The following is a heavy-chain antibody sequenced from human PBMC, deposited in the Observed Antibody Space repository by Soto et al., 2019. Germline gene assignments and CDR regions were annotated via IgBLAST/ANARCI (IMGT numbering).Heavy chain of an antibody. J-gene: IGHJ6*02. Sequence: QVQLVESGGGVVQPGRSLRLSCAASGFTFSSYAMHWVRQAPGKGLEWVAVISYDGSNKYYADSVKGRFTISRDNSKNTLYLQMNTLTVAETPAYYCPTKGGGPTVTTYYYNSGMDVWAQGTTVTVS. CDR3: PTKGGGPTVTTYYYNSGMDV. V-gene: IGHV3-30-3*01. D-gene: IGHD4-17*01. CDR2: ISYDGSNK. CDR1: GFTFSSYA.